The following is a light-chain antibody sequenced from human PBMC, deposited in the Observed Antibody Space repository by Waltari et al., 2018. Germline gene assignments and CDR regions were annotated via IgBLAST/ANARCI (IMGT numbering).Light chain of an antibody. V-gene: IGKV4-1*01. CDR1: QSVLYSSNNKNF. J-gene: IGKJ2*01. CDR2: WAS. Sequence: DIVMTQSPDSLAVSLGERATINCKSTQSVLYSSNNKNFLGWYQHKPGLPPKLLIYWASNRESGIPDRFSGSGSGTDFTLTISSLQAEDVAVYYCQQYYSTPYAFGQGTKLEIK. CDR3: QQYYSTPYA.